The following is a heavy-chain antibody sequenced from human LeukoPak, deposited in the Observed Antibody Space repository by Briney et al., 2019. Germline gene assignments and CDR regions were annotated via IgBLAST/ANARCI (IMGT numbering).Heavy chain of an antibody. CDR1: GGSISSYY. D-gene: IGHD3-16*01. CDR3: ARADITYSVDY. CDR2: IYTSGST. Sequence: SETLSLTCTVSGGSISSYYWSWIRQPPGKGLEWIGYIYTSGSTTYNPSLKSRVTISVDTSTNPLSLKLSSVTAADTAVYYCARADITYSVDYWGQGTLVTVSS. V-gene: IGHV4-4*09. J-gene: IGHJ4*02.